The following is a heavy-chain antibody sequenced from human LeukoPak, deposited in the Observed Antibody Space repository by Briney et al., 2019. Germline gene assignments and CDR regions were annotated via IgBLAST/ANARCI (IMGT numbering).Heavy chain of an antibody. Sequence: HPGGSLRLSCAASGFSVSSTYMSWVRQAPGKGLEWVSLIYTSGSTFYADSVMGRFTISRDNSKNTLFLQMNSLRAEDSAVYYCTRDRAGTQSWVGFDLWGQGTLVTVSS. D-gene: IGHD3-10*01. CDR2: IYTSGST. CDR3: TRDRAGTQSWVGFDL. J-gene: IGHJ5*02. CDR1: GFSVSSTY. V-gene: IGHV3-66*03.